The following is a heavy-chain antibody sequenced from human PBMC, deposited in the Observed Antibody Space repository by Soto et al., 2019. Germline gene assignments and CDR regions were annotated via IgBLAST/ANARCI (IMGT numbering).Heavy chain of an antibody. CDR3: ARERYDYVWGSYRYGYYYYGLDV. CDR2: INPNSGGT. CDR1: GYTFTGYY. V-gene: IGHV1-2*04. D-gene: IGHD3-16*02. Sequence: GASVKVSCKASGYTFTGYYMHWVRQAPGQGLEWMGWINPNSGGTNYAQKFQGWVTMTRDTSISTAYMELSRLRSDDTAVYYCARERYDYVWGSYRYGYYYYGLDVWGQGTTLTVSS. J-gene: IGHJ6*02.